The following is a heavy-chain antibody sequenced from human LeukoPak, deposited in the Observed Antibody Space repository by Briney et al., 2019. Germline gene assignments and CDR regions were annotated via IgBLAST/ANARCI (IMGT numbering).Heavy chain of an antibody. J-gene: IGHJ6*02. CDR1: GGSISSYY. Sequence: PSETLSLTCTVSGGSISSYYWSWIRQPPGKGLEWIGYIYYSGSTNYNPSLKSRVPISVDTSKNQFSLKLSSVTAADTAVYYCARRAGVAVAGTWDYYYGMDVWGQGTTVTVSS. CDR2: IYYSGST. D-gene: IGHD6-19*01. V-gene: IGHV4-59*08. CDR3: ARRAGVAVAGTWDYYYGMDV.